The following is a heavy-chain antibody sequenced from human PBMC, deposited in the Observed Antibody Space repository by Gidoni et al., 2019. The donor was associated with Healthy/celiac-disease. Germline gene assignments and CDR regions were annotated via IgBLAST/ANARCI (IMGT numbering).Heavy chain of an antibody. V-gene: IGHV3-23*01. CDR2: ISGSGGST. CDR1: GFTFSSYA. Sequence: EVQLLESGGGLVQPGGSLRLSCAASGFTFSSYAMSWVRQAPGKGLECVSAISGSGGSTYYADSVKGRFTISRDNSKNTLYLQMNSLRAEDTAVYYCAKVAHYPRYYYYGMDVWGQGTTVTVSS. D-gene: IGHD3-10*01. CDR3: AKVAHYPRYYYYGMDV. J-gene: IGHJ6*02.